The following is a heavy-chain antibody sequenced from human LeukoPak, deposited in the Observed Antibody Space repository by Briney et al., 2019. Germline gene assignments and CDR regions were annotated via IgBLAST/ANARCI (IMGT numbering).Heavy chain of an antibody. CDR3: ARRPINCIITNCYVDS. CDR1: VYTFTNFY. D-gene: IGHD2-2*01. CDR2: MNPNNGGT. V-gene: IGHV1-2*02. J-gene: IGHJ4*02. Sequence: ASVKVSCKASVYTFTNFYIHWVRQAPGQGLEWMGWMNPNNGGTSYAREFQGRVTMTRDTSLSTAYMELSRLRSDDTAVYFCARRPINCIITNCYVDSRGQGTLVTVSS.